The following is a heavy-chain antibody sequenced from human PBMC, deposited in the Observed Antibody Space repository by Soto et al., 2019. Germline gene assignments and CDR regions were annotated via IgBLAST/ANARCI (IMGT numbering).Heavy chain of an antibody. V-gene: IGHV1-69*06. CDR1: GGTFSSYA. Sequence: QVQLVQSGAEVKKPGSSVKVSCKASGGTFSSYAISWVRQAPGQGLEWMGGIIPIFGTANYAQKFQGRGTITADKSTSTAYMELSSLRSEDTAVYYCARGSDYYDSSGYLNWFDPWGQGTLVTVSS. D-gene: IGHD3-22*01. J-gene: IGHJ5*02. CDR2: IIPIFGTA. CDR3: ARGSDYYDSSGYLNWFDP.